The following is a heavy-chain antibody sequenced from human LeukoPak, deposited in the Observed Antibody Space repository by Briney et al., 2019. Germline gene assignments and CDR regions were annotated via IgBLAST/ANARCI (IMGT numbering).Heavy chain of an antibody. D-gene: IGHD3-10*01. CDR3: ARVPIYYGSVTSFDY. CDR1: GGSISSSSYY. J-gene: IGHJ4*02. Sequence: SETLSLTCTVSGGSISSSSYYWGWIRQPPGKGLEWIGSIYYSGSTYYNPSLKSRVTISVDTSKNQFSLKLSSVTAADTAVYYCARVPIYYGSVTSFDYWGQGTLVTVFS. V-gene: IGHV4-39*07. CDR2: IYYSGST.